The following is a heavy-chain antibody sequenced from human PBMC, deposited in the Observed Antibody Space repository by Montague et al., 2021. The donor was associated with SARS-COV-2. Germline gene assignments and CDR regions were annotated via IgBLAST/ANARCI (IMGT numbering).Heavy chain of an antibody. CDR1: GGSISTDNW. D-gene: IGHD1-26*01. V-gene: IGHV4-4*02. J-gene: IGHJ4*02. CDR2: IYHTGST. Sequence: SETLSLTCVVSGGSISTDNWWTWVRLPPGKGLEWVGVIYHTGSTKYKPSLKSRVSMSVDESWNQFSLRLTSVTAADTAIYYCARKGSGRSDLAYWGQGTLVTVSS. CDR3: ARKGSGRSDLAY.